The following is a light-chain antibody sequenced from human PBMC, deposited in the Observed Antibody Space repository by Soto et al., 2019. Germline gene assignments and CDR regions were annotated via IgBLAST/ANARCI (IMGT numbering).Light chain of an antibody. J-gene: IGKJ5*01. CDR1: QSIDSW. Sequence: DIQMTQSPSTLSASVGDRVTITCRASQSIDSWLAWYQQKPGKAPKLLIQKASTLQSGVPLRFSGSGSGTDFTLTISSLQPEDFATYYCQQLNSYPAFGQGTRLEIK. V-gene: IGKV1-5*03. CDR3: QQLNSYPA. CDR2: KAS.